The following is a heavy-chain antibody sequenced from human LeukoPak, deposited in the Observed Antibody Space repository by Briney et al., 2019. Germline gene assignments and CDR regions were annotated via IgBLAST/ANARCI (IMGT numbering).Heavy chain of an antibody. D-gene: IGHD3-22*01. J-gene: IGHJ4*02. CDR1: GYSIISGFH. CDR2: ISHSGST. Sequence: SETLSLTCTVPGYSIISGFHWAWIRQPPGRGLEWIESISHSGSTHFNPSLKSRLIISLDTSKNQFSLKLTSVPATDTAVYYCARYYDLSGGAYWGQGTLVTVSS. CDR3: ARYYDLSGGAY. V-gene: IGHV4-38-2*02.